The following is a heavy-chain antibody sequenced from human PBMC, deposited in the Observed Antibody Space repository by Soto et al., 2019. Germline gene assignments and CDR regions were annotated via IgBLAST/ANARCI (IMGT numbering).Heavy chain of an antibody. D-gene: IGHD2-21*02. V-gene: IGHV3-64D*08. J-gene: IGHJ4*02. CDR2: ISSNGGST. CDR1: GFTFSSYA. Sequence: PGGSLRLSCSASGFTFSSYAMHWVRQAPGKGLEYVSAISSNGGSTYYADSVKGRFTISRDNSKNTLYLQMSSLRAEDTAVYYCVKREYCGGDCYYHWGQGTLVTVSS. CDR3: VKREYCGGDCYYH.